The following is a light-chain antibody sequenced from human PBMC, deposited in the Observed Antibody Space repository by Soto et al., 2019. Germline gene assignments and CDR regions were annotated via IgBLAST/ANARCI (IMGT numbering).Light chain of an antibody. CDR3: QQYYSFPLLT. J-gene: IGKJ4*01. V-gene: IGKV1D-8*01. CDR2: AAS. Sequence: IPMTQSPSSLSASVGDRVTITCRASQGISSYLAWYQQKPGKAPELLIYAASTLQSGVPSRFSGSGSGTDFTLTISCLQSEDFATYYCQQYYSFPLLTFGGGTKVEIK. CDR1: QGISSY.